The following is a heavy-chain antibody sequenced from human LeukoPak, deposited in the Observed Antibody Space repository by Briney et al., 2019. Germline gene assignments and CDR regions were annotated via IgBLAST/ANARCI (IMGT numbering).Heavy chain of an antibody. Sequence: GRSLRLSCAASGFTFSSYGMHWVRQAPGKGLEWVAVISYDGSNKYYADSVKGRFTISRDNSKNTLYLQMSSLRAEDTAVYYCAKDLEDGSSWYSASGYWGQGTLVTVSS. CDR1: GFTFSSYG. J-gene: IGHJ4*02. V-gene: IGHV3-30*18. CDR2: ISYDGSNK. D-gene: IGHD6-13*01. CDR3: AKDLEDGSSWYSASGY.